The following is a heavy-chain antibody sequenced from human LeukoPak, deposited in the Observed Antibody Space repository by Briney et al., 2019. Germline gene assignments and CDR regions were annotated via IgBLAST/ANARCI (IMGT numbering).Heavy chain of an antibody. CDR1: GFTFSSYW. J-gene: IGHJ4*02. CDR2: IKQDGSEN. V-gene: IGHV3-7*01. D-gene: IGHD3-10*01. CDR3: ARDLIVLRFGELFNFDY. Sequence: GGSLRLPCAASGFTFSSYWMSWVRQAPGKGLEWVANIKQDGSENYYVDSVKGRFTISRDNAKNSLYLQMNSLRAEDTAVYYCARDLIVLRFGELFNFDYWGQGTLVTVSS.